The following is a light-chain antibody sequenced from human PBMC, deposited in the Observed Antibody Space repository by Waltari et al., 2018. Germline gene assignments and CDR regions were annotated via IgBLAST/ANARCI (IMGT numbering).Light chain of an antibody. V-gene: IGLV2-23*01. Sequence: QSALTQPASVSGSPGQSITISRTGTSSDVGSYNLVSWYQQPPGKAPKLMIYEGSKRPSGVSNRFSGSKSGNTASLTISGLQAEDEADYYCCSYAGSSTLVFGGGTKLTVL. CDR2: EGS. J-gene: IGLJ2*01. CDR1: SSDVGSYNL. CDR3: CSYAGSSTLV.